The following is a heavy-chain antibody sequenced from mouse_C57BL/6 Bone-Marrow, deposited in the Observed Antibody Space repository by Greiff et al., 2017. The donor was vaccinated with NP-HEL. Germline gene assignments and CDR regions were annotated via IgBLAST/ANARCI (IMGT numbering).Heavy chain of an antibody. Sequence: QVHVKQPGAELVKPGASVKMSCKASGYTFTSYWITWVKQRPGQGLEWIGDIYPGSGSTNYNEKFKSKATLTVDTSSSTAYMQLSSLTSEDSAVYYCARMYLTRDYWGQGTTLTVSS. D-gene: IGHD5-1*01. V-gene: IGHV1-55*01. CDR3: ARMYLTRDY. CDR2: IYPGSGST. J-gene: IGHJ2*01. CDR1: GYTFTSYW.